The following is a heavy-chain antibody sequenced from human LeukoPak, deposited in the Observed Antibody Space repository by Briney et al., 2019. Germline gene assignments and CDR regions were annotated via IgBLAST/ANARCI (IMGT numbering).Heavy chain of an antibody. CDR3: ARYGRYRAFDI. V-gene: IGHV4-59*01. J-gene: IGHJ3*02. D-gene: IGHD1-26*01. CDR2: IYYSGNT. Sequence: SETLSLTCTVSGGSISNYYWSWIRQPPGKGLEWIGYIYYSGNTNYNPSLKSRVTISVDTSKNQFSLKLNSVTAADTAVYYCARYGRYRAFDIWGPGTVVTISS. CDR1: GGSISNYY.